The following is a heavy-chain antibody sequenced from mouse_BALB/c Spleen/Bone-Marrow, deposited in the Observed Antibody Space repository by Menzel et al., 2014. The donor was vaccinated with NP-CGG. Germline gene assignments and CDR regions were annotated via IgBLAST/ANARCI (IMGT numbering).Heavy chain of an antibody. V-gene: IGHV1-82*01. CDR1: GYAFSSSW. CDR3: ARSDGYRTMDY. J-gene: IGHJ4*01. Sequence: QVQQKQSAAERVKPGASVKISCKASGYAFSSSWMNWVKQKPGQGLEWIGRIYPGDGDTNYNGKFKGKATLTADKASSTAYMQLSSLTSVDSAVYFCARSDGYRTMDYWGQVTSVTVSS. CDR2: IYPGDGDT. D-gene: IGHD2-3*01.